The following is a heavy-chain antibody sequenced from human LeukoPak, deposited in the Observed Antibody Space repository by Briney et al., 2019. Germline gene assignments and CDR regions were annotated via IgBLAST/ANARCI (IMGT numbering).Heavy chain of an antibody. Sequence: GGSLRLSCAASGFTFSNAWMSRVRQAPGKGLEWVGRIKSKTDGGTTDYAAPVKGRFTISRDDSKNTLYLQMNSLKTEDTAVYYCTTTGGAYYDFWSGYSNENWFDPWGQGTLVTVS. CDR3: TTTGGAYYDFWSGYSNENWFDP. J-gene: IGHJ5*02. CDR2: IKSKTDGGTT. CDR1: GFTFSNAW. D-gene: IGHD3-3*01. V-gene: IGHV3-15*01.